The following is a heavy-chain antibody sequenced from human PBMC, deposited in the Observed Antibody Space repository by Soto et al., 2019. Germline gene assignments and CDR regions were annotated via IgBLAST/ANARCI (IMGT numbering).Heavy chain of an antibody. D-gene: IGHD5-12*01. J-gene: IGHJ6*03. CDR1: GYTFTSYG. CDR3: ARDLSPRLDGYDLLYYYYYMDV. Sequence: ASVKVSCKASGYTFTSYGISWVRQAPGQGLEWMGWISAYNGNTNYAQKLQGRVTMTTDTSTSTAYMELRSLRSEDTAVYYCARDLSPRLDGYDLLYYYYYMDVWGKGTTVTVSS. CDR2: ISAYNGNT. V-gene: IGHV1-18*01.